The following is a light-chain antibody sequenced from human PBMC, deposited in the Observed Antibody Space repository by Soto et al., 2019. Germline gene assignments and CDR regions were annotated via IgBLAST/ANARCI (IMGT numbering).Light chain of an antibody. V-gene: IGLV2-8*01. CDR2: EVS. J-gene: IGLJ1*01. CDR1: SSDVGGYNY. CDR3: SSYAGSNNLGV. Sequence: QSALTQPASVSGSPGQSITISCSGTSSDVGGYNYVSWYQQHPGKAPKLMIYEVSKRPSGVPDRFSGSKSGNTASLTVSGLQSEYEADYYCSSYAGSNNLGVFGTGTKLTVL.